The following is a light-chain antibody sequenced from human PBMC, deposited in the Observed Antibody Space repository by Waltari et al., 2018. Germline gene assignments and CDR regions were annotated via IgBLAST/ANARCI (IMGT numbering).Light chain of an antibody. CDR2: YND. CDR3: GTWDNSLSAGV. CDR1: SSNIGINF. J-gene: IGLJ3*02. Sequence: QSVLTQPPSVSAAPGQKVTISCSGSSSNIGINFVSWYQHLPGTAPKLLIYYNDPRPSGIPDRFSGSKSGTSATLGITGLQTGDEADYYCGTWDNSLSAGVIGGGTKLTVL. V-gene: IGLV1-51*01.